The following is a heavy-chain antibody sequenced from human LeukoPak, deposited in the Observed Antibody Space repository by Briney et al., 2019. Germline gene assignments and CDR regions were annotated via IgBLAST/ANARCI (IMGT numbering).Heavy chain of an antibody. CDR1: GGSISSSSYY. J-gene: IGHJ5*02. CDR2: IYYSGST. D-gene: IGHD3-10*01. V-gene: IGHV4-39*07. CDR3: ARVPVLLWFGELFREGNWFDP. Sequence: SETLSLTCTVSGGSISSSSYYWGWIRQPPGKGLEWIGSIYYSGSTYYNPSLKSRVTISVDTSKNQFSLKLSSVTAADTAVYYCARVPVLLWFGELFREGNWFDPWGQGTLVTVSS.